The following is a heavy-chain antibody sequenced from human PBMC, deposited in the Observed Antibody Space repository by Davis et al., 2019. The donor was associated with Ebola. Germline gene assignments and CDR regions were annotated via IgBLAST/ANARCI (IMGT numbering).Heavy chain of an antibody. CDR3: AKDGKIAVAGTYYYYGMDV. CDR1: GFSFSNYA. CDR2: ISGSGDRT. J-gene: IGHJ6*02. Sequence: PGGSLRLSCAASGFSFSNYAMNWVRQAPGKGLEWVAGISGSGDRTYYADSVKGRFTISRDNSKNTLYLQMNSLRAEDTAVYYCAKDGKIAVAGTYYYYGMDVWGQGTTVTVSS. V-gene: IGHV3-23*01. D-gene: IGHD6-19*01.